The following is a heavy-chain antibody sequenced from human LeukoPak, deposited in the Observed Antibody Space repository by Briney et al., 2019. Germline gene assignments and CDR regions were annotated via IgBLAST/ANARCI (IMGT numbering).Heavy chain of an antibody. CDR3: ARVYGSGSYYTFDAFDI. J-gene: IGHJ3*02. CDR1: GGSISSYY. CDR2: IYYSGST. V-gene: IGHV4-59*12. D-gene: IGHD3-10*01. Sequence: SETLPLTCTVSGGSISSYYWSWIRQPPGKGLEWIGYIYYSGSTNYNPSLKSRVTISLDTSKNQFSLKLSSVTAADTAVYYCARVYGSGSYYTFDAFDIWGQGTMVTVSS.